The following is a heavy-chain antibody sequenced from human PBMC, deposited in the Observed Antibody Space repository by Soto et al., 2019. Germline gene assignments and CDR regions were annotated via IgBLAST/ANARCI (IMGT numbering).Heavy chain of an antibody. Sequence: EVQLLESGGGLVQPGGSLRLSCAASGFTYSNYAMTWVRQAPGKGLEWVSTISGSGGSTYLADSVKGRFAISRDNSKNTLYLQMNSLKGEDTAVYYCAKDAPNFCSSATCYTFDYWGQGTLVTVSS. CDR1: GFTYSNYA. CDR2: ISGSGGST. D-gene: IGHD2-2*01. J-gene: IGHJ4*02. CDR3: AKDAPNFCSSATCYTFDY. V-gene: IGHV3-23*01.